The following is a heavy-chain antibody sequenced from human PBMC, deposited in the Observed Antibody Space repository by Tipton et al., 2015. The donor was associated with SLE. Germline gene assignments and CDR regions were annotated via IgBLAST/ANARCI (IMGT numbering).Heavy chain of an antibody. J-gene: IGHJ3*01. CDR3: ARERRAGADTFDV. D-gene: IGHD3-10*01. CDR2: ISGDSSYI. CDR1: GFTFSSYT. V-gene: IGHV3-21*01. Sequence: SLRLSCAASGFTFSSYTMNWVRQAPGKGLEWVSSISGDSSYIFYADSLKGRFTISRDNAKNSLYLQMNSLRAEDTAVYYCARERRAGADTFDVWGQGTMVAVSS.